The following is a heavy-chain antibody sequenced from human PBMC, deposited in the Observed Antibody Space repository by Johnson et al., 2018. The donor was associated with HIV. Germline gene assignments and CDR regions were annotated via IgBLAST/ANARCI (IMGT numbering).Heavy chain of an antibody. CDR1: GFTVSSNY. D-gene: IGHD1-26*01. J-gene: IGHJ3*02. CDR2: IYSGGST. Sequence: VQLVESGGGLIQPGGSLRLSCAASGFTVSSNYMSWVRQAPGKGLEWVSVIYSGGSTYYADSVKGRLTISRDNSKNTLYRQRNSLRAEDTAVYYCAKERSGSYSGADAFDIWGQGTMVTVSS. V-gene: IGHV3-53*01. CDR3: AKERSGSYSGADAFDI.